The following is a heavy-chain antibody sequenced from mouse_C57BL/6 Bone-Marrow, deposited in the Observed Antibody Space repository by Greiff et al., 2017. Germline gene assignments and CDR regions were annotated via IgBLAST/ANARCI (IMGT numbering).Heavy chain of an antibody. D-gene: IGHD2-4*01. CDR3: ARVRLRRGWFAY. CDR1: GYTFTSYW. CDR2: IYPGSGST. J-gene: IGHJ3*01. Sequence: VQLQQSGAELVKPGASVKMSCKASGYTFTSYWITWVKQRPGQGLEWIGEIYPGSGSTNYNEKFKSKATLTADTSSSTAYMQLSSLTSEDSAVCYCARVRLRRGWFAYWGQGTLVTVSA. V-gene: IGHV1-55*01.